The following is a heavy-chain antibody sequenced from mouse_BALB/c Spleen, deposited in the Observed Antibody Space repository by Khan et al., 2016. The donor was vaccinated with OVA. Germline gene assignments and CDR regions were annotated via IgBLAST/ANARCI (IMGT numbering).Heavy chain of an antibody. CDR2: ITYSGST. V-gene: IGHV3-1*02. CDR3: ARTARIKY. D-gene: IGHD1-2*01. Sequence: EVQLQESGPGLVKPSQSLSLTCTVTGYSITRGYGWNWIRQFPGNKLEWMGYITYSGSTNYNPSLKSRISITRDTSKNQFFLQLNSVTTEDTATYYCARTARIKYWGQGTTLTVSS. J-gene: IGHJ2*01. CDR1: GYSITRGYG.